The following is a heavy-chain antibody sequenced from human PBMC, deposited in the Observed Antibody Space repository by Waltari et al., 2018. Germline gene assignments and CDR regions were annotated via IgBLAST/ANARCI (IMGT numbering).Heavy chain of an antibody. D-gene: IGHD6-19*01. CDR3: ARDGGAVAGVDY. V-gene: IGHV4-39*07. CDR1: GGSISSSSYY. Sequence: QLQLQESGPGLVKPSETLSLTCTVSGGSISSSSYYWGWIRQPPGKGLEWIGSIYYSGSTSYNPSRNSRVTLSVDTSKNQFSLKLSSVPAADTAVYYCARDGGAVAGVDYWGQGTLVTVSS. J-gene: IGHJ4*02. CDR2: IYYSGST.